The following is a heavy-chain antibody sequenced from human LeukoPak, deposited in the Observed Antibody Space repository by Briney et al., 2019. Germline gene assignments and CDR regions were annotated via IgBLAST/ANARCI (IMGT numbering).Heavy chain of an antibody. Sequence: GASVKVSCKASGGTFSSYAISWVRQAPGQGLEWMGGIIPIFGTANYAQKFQGRVTITADKSTSTAYMELSSLRSEDTAVYYCASYYYDSSGLDYWGQGTLVTVSS. V-gene: IGHV1-69*06. CDR2: IIPIFGTA. D-gene: IGHD3-22*01. CDR3: ASYYYDSSGLDY. J-gene: IGHJ4*02. CDR1: GGTFSSYA.